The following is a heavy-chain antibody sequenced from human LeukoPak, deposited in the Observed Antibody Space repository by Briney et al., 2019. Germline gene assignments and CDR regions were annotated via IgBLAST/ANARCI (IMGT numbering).Heavy chain of an antibody. CDR3: AKGLYDYALDV. J-gene: IGHJ6*02. CDR2: ISHDGFI. Sequence: HSGGSLRLSCETAGFTFSSYVMHWVRRTPGKGLVWVSRISHDGFISYADPVKGRFTISRDNFKNTLYLQMNSLRAEDTAIYYCAKGLYDYALDVWGQGTAVTVSS. CDR1: GFTFSSYV. V-gene: IGHV3-74*01.